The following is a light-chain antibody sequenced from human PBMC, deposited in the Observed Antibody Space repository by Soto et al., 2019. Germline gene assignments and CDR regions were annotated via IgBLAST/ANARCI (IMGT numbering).Light chain of an antibody. Sequence: QPVLTQPPSMSGAPGQRVTMSCTGSSSNLGAGYDVHWYQRLPGAAPKLLIDSNSRRPSGVPDRFSGSKSGTSASLAISGLQSEDESDYYCAVWDDSLSGWVFGGGTKVTVL. CDR2: SNS. CDR3: AVWDDSLSGWV. V-gene: IGLV1-40*01. CDR1: SSNLGAGYD. J-gene: IGLJ3*02.